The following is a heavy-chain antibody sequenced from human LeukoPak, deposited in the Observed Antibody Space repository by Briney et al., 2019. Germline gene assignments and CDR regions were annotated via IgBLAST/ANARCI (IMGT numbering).Heavy chain of an antibody. V-gene: IGHV4-61*02. CDR1: GGSISSGSYY. CDR3: AREVPRGFSSWFDP. D-gene: IGHD3-3*01. J-gene: IGHJ5*02. Sequence: PSETLSLTCTVSGGSISSGSYYWSWIRQPAGKGLEWIGRIYTSGSTNYNPSLKSRVTMSVDTSKNQFSLKLSSVTAADTAVYYCAREVPRGFSSWFDPWGQGTLVTVSS. CDR2: IYTSGST.